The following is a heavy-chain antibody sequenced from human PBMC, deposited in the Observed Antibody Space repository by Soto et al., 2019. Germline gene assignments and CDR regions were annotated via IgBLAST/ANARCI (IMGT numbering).Heavy chain of an antibody. Sequence: GESLKISCKGSGYSFTSYWIGWVRQMPGKGLEWMGIIYPGDSDTRYSPSFQGQVTISADKSISTAYLQWSSLKASDTAMYYCARGGRFLEWLSTLPYFDYWGQGTLVTVSS. CDR2: IYPGDSDT. J-gene: IGHJ4*02. CDR3: ARGGRFLEWLSTLPYFDY. V-gene: IGHV5-51*01. CDR1: GYSFTSYW. D-gene: IGHD3-3*01.